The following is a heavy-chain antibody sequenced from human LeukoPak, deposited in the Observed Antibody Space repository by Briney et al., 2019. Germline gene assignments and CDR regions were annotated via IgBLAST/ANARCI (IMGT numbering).Heavy chain of an antibody. CDR3: ARKGKSGWYVTGVYYFDY. CDR1: GYTFTNYG. V-gene: IGHV1-46*01. J-gene: IGHJ4*02. Sequence: ASVKVSCKASGYTFTNYGITWVRQAPGQGLEWMGIINPSGGSTSYAQKFQGRVTMTRDTSTSTVYMELSSLRSEDTAVYYCARKGKSGWYVTGVYYFDYWGQGTLVTVSS. D-gene: IGHD6-19*01. CDR2: INPSGGST.